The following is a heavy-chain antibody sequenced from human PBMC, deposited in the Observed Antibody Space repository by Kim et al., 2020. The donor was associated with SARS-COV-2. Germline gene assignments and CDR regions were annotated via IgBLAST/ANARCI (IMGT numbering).Heavy chain of an antibody. J-gene: IGHJ6*02. CDR2: TYYRSKWYN. Sequence: SQTLSLTCAIPGDSVSSNSASWNWIRQSPSRGLEWLGRTYYRSKWYNDYAVSVKSRITINPDTSKNQFSLQLNSVTPEDTAVYYCAREDTAMVSDYYYYGMDVWGRGPTVPVSS. V-gene: IGHV6-1*01. CDR1: GDSVSSNSAS. CDR3: AREDTAMVSDYYYYGMDV. D-gene: IGHD5-18*01.